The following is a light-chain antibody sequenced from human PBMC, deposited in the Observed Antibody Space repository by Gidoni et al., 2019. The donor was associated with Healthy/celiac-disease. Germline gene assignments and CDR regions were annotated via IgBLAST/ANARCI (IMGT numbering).Light chain of an antibody. J-gene: IGLJ3*02. CDR1: SSDVGSYNL. CDR3: CSYAGSSTWV. CDR2: EGS. V-gene: IGLV2-23*01. Sequence: QSALTQPAPVPWSPGQSITISCTGTSSDVGSYNLVSWYQQHPGKAPKLMIYEGSKRPSGVSKRFSGSKSGNTASLTISGLQAEDEADYYCCSYAGSSTWVFGGGTKLTVL.